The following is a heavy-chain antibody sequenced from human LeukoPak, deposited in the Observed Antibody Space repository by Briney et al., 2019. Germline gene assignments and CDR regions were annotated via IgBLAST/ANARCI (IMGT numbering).Heavy chain of an antibody. V-gene: IGHV1-69*01. CDR2: IIPIFGTA. D-gene: IGHD5-12*01. Sequence: GSSVKVSCKASGGTFSSYAISWVRQAPGQGLEWMGGIIPIFGTANYAQKFQGRVTITADESTSTAYMELSSLRSEDTAVYYCARGLNSGYDPTLQLWGQGTLVTVSS. CDR3: ARGLNSGYDPTLQL. CDR1: GGTFSSYA. J-gene: IGHJ4*02.